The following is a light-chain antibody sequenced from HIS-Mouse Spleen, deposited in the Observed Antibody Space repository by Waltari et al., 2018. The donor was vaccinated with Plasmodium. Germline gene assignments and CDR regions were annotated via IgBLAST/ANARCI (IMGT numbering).Light chain of an antibody. Sequence: SYALTQPPSVSVAPGKTARSTCGGTNIGSKTVTWYQQKPATAPVLVVYDDSDQPSGIPARFSGSNSGNTATLTISRVEAGDEADYYCQVWDSSSDHVVFGGGTKLTVL. CDR1: NIGSKT. CDR3: QVWDSSSDHVV. V-gene: IGLV3-21*03. CDR2: DDS. J-gene: IGLJ2*01.